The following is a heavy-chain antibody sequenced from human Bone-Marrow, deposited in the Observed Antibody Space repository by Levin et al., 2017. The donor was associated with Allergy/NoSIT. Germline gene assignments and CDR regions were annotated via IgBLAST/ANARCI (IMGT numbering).Heavy chain of an antibody. D-gene: IGHD2-15*01. V-gene: IGHV4-34*01. Sequence: ASETLSLTCAVYGGSFSGYYWSWIRQPPGKGLEWIGEINHSGSTNYNPSLKSRVTISVDTSKNQFSLKLSSVTAADTAVYYCARGVVAATHTNWFDPWGQGTLVTVSS. CDR3: ARGVVAATHTNWFDP. CDR2: INHSGST. J-gene: IGHJ5*02. CDR1: GGSFSGYY.